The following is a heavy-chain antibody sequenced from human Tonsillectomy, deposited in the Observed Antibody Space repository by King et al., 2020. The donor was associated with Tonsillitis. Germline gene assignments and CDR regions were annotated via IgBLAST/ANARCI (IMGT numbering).Heavy chain of an antibody. Sequence: VQLVESGGGLVKPGGSLSLSCAASGFTFSDYYMSWIRQAPGKGLEWVSYITSSGGTTYYADSVKGRFTISRDNAQNSLYLQMNSLRAEDSAVYYCARRGVVAAGSGGVYFQHWGQGTLVTVSS. CDR3: ARRGVVAAGSGGVYFQH. D-gene: IGHD2-2*01. CDR1: GFTFSDYY. J-gene: IGHJ1*01. CDR2: ITSSGGTT. V-gene: IGHV3-11*01.